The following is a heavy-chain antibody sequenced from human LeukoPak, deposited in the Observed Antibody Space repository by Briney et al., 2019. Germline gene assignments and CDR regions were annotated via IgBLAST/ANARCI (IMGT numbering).Heavy chain of an antibody. CDR1: GYTFTSYD. Sequence: SVKVSCKASGYTFTSYDINWVRQATGQGLEWMGGIIPIFGTANYAQKFQGRVTITTDESTSTAYMELSSLRSEDTAVYYCARDFGLLGNWFDPWGQGTLVTVSS. J-gene: IGHJ5*02. CDR3: ARDFGLLGNWFDP. CDR2: IIPIFGTA. V-gene: IGHV1-69*05. D-gene: IGHD3-10*01.